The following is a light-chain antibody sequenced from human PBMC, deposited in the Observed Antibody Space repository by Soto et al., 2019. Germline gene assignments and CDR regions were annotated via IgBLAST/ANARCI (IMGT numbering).Light chain of an antibody. J-gene: IGLJ2*01. CDR1: SGSIASSY. Sequence: NFMLTQPHSVSESAGKTVTISCTRSSGSIASSYVQWYQQRPGSAPSTVIYEDKQRPSGVPDRFSGSIDSSSNSASLTISGLRTEDEADYYCQSYDSSTHVIFGGGTQLTVL. CDR3: QSYDSSTHVI. V-gene: IGLV6-57*04. CDR2: EDK.